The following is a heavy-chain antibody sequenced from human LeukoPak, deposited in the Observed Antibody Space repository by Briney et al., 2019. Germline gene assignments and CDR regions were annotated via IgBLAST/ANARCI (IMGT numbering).Heavy chain of an antibody. CDR1: GFTFSSYA. V-gene: IGHV3-30*04. CDR2: ISYDGSNK. D-gene: IGHD5-12*01. CDR3: AKDGALSYSGYDLSMDV. Sequence: GGSLRLSCAASGFTFSSYAMHWVRQAPGKGLEWVAVISYDGSNKYYADSVKGRFTISRDNSKNTLYLQMNSLRAEDMAVYYSAKDGALSYSGYDLSMDVWGQGTPVTVSS. J-gene: IGHJ6*02.